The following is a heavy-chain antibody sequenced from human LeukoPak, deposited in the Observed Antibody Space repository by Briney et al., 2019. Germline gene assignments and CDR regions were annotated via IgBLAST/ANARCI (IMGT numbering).Heavy chain of an antibody. CDR3: ATYSTTLGY. Sequence: PGGSLRLSCAAYGFTFSTYAMHWVRQAPGKGLEYVSGISSNGGSTYYANSVQGRFTISRDNSKNTLYLQMGSLRPEDMAVYHCATYSTTLGYWGQGTLVTVSS. CDR1: GFTFSTYA. D-gene: IGHD6-13*01. V-gene: IGHV3-64*01. J-gene: IGHJ4*02. CDR2: ISSNGGST.